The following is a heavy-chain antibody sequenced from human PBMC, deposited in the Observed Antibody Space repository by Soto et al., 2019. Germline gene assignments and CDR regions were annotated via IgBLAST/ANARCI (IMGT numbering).Heavy chain of an antibody. CDR3: ARQYYDFWSGYYGFFGY. J-gene: IGHJ4*02. V-gene: IGHV4-39*01. D-gene: IGHD3-3*01. CDR2: IYYSGST. CDR1: GGSISSSSYY. Sequence: SETLSLTCTVSGGSISSSSYYWGWIRQPPGKGLEWIGSIYYSGSTYYNPSLKSRVTISVDTSKNQFSLKLSSVTAADTAVYYCARQYYDFWSGYYGFFGYWGQGTLVTVSS.